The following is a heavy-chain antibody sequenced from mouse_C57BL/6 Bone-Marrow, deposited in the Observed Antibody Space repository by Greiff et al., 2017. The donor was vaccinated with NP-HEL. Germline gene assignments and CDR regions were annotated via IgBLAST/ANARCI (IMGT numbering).Heavy chain of an antibody. D-gene: IGHD1-1*01. CDR2: IYPGDGDT. V-gene: IGHV1-82*01. Sequence: QVQLQQSGPELVKPGASVKISCKASGYAFSSSWMNWVKQRPGKGLEWIGRIYPGDGDTNYNGKFKGKATLTADKSSSTAYMQLSSLTSEDSAVYFCARAPTVVFDYWGQGTTLTVSS. CDR3: ARAPTVVFDY. CDR1: GYAFSSSW. J-gene: IGHJ2*01.